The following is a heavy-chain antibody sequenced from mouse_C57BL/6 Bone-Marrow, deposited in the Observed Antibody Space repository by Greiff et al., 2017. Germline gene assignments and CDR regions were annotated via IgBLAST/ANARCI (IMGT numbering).Heavy chain of an antibody. Sequence: QVQLQQPGAELVKPGASVKMSCKASGYTFTSYWITWVKQRPGQGLEWIGDIYPGSGSTNYNEKFKSKATLTVDTPSSTAYMQLSSLTSEDSAVYYCALVITTVLAPYFDSWGPGTTLTVSS. V-gene: IGHV1-55*01. CDR3: ALVITTVLAPYFDS. CDR2: IYPGSGST. CDR1: GYTFTSYW. J-gene: IGHJ2*01. D-gene: IGHD1-1*02.